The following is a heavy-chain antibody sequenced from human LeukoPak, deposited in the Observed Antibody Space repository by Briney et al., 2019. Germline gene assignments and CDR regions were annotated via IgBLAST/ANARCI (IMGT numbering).Heavy chain of an antibody. CDR3: ARRRVATIRYYYYYGMDV. D-gene: IGHD5-12*01. Sequence: GRSLRLFCAASGFTFSSYGMHWVRQAAGKGLEWVAVIWYDGSNKYYADSVKGRFTISRDNSKNTLYLQMNSLRAEDTAVYYCARRRVATIRYYYYYGMDVWGKGTTVTVSS. CDR1: GFTFSSYG. V-gene: IGHV3-33*01. CDR2: IWYDGSNK. J-gene: IGHJ6*04.